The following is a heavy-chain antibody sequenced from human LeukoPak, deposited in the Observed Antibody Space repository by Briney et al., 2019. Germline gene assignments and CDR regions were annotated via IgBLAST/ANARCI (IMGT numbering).Heavy chain of an antibody. Sequence: GGSLRLSCAASGFTFSSYAVHWVRQAPGKGLEWVAVISYDGSNKYYADSVKGRFTISRDNSKNTLYLQMNSQRAEDTAVYYCAREYLGYYFDYWGQGTLVTVSS. J-gene: IGHJ4*02. V-gene: IGHV3-30*04. CDR3: AREYLGYYFDY. CDR2: ISYDGSNK. CDR1: GFTFSSYA. D-gene: IGHD2-2*01.